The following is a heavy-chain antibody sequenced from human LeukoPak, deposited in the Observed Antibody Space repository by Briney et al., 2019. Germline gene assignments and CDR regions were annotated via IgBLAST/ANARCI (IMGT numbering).Heavy chain of an antibody. CDR1: GYTLTELS. J-gene: IGHJ4*02. D-gene: IGHD6-19*01. CDR2: FDPEDGET. V-gene: IGHV1-24*01. Sequence: ASVKVSYKVSGYTLTELSMHWVRQAPGKGLEWMGGFDPEDGETIYAQKFQGRVTMTEDTSTDTAYMELSSLRSEDTAVYYCATISSSGWYFDYWGQGTLVTVSS. CDR3: ATISSSGWYFDY.